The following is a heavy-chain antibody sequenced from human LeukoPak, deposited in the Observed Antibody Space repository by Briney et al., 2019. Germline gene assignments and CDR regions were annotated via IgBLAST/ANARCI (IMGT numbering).Heavy chain of an antibody. CDR1: GGSISSYY. Sequence: SETLSLTCTVSGGSISSYYWSWIRQPAGKGLEWIRRIYTSGRTNYNPSLKSRVTMSEDTSNNQFSLKLSSWDAADPGENSCARELDIFTGYYRYYYYYYMDVWGKGTTVTISS. V-gene: IGHV4-4*07. J-gene: IGHJ6*03. CDR3: ARELDIFTGYYRYYYYYYMDV. D-gene: IGHD3-9*01. CDR2: IYTSGRT.